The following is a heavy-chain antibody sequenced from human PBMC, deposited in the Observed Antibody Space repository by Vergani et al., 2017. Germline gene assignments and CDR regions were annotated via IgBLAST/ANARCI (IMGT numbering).Heavy chain of an antibody. CDR1: GYTFTDHY. CDR3: AADSGMATITGWYFDL. Sequence: EVQLVQSGAEVKKPGATMKISCKVSGYTFTDHYMHWVKQAPGKGLEWMGLVDPEDGETIYAEKFKGRVTIAGDTSTDTAHLELSSLRSEDTAVYYCAADSGMATITGWYFDLWGRGTLVTVSS. V-gene: IGHV1-69-2*01. J-gene: IGHJ2*01. D-gene: IGHD5-24*01. CDR2: VDPEDGET.